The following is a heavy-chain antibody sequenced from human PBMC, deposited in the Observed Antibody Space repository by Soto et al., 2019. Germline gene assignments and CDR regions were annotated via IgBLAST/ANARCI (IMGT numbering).Heavy chain of an antibody. CDR1: GGSVSSGSYY. J-gene: IGHJ4*02. D-gene: IGHD3-22*01. CDR3: ARVLGYYDSSGYYEYFDY. CDR2: IYYSGST. V-gene: IGHV4-61*01. Sequence: KPSETLSLTCTVSGGSVSSGSYYWSWIRQPPGKGLEWIGYIYYSGSTNYNPSLKSRVTISVDTSKNQFSLKLSSVTAADTAVYYCARVLGYYDSSGYYEYFDYWGQGTLVTVSS.